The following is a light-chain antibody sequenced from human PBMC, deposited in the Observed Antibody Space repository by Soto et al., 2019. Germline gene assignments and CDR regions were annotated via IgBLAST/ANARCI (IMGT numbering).Light chain of an antibody. J-gene: IGLJ3*02. V-gene: IGLV3-21*02. Sequence: SYVVTQPPSVSVAPGQTAKINWGGNNIGSKSVHWYQQRPGQAPVLVIYDDSDRPSGIPDRFSGSNSGNTATVTISSVEAGDEADYYCQVWDNVSDHWVFGGGTKLTVL. CDR2: DDS. CDR3: QVWDNVSDHWV. CDR1: NIGSKS.